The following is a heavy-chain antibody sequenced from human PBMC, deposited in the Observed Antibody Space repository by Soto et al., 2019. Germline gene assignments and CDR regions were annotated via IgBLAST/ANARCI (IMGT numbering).Heavy chain of an antibody. CDR1: GFTFKNYW. V-gene: IGHV3-7*01. J-gene: IGHJ4*02. Sequence: EVQLVESGGGLVQPGGSLRLSCTASGFTFKNYWLNWVRQAPGKGLEWVASIKGDGSEKYYVDPVKGRFSISRDNARNSLYRQMDSLSSEDTAVYYCATALIGGEGALVTVSS. CDR3: ATALI. CDR2: IKGDGSEK.